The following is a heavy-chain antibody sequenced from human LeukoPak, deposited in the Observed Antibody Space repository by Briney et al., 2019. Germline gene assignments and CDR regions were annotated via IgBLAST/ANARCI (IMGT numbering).Heavy chain of an antibody. V-gene: IGHV4-34*01. CDR1: GGSFSGFV. D-gene: IGHD6-13*01. CDR2: ISHSVST. J-gene: IGHJ4*02. Sequence: SETLSLTSAVYGGSFSGFVWSWSGQPPGKRPEWIGEISHSVSTNYNPSLNSRVTISVDTSKNQFSLKLSSVTAADTAVYYCARFPAGSYYFDYWGQGTLVTVSS. CDR3: ARFPAGSYYFDY.